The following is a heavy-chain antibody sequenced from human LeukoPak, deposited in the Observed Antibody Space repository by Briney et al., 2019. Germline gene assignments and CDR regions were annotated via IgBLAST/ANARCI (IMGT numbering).Heavy chain of an antibody. CDR2: IYYSGST. Sequence: SETLSLTCTVSGGSISSYYWSWIRQPPGKGLEWIGYIYYSGSTNYNPSLKSRVTISVDTSKNQFSLKLSSVTAADTAVYYSARVGVNSSGLDYYYYYYYMDVWGKGTTVTVSS. V-gene: IGHV4-59*01. J-gene: IGHJ6*03. CDR1: GGSISSYY. D-gene: IGHD6-19*01. CDR3: ARVGVNSSGLDYYYYYYYMDV.